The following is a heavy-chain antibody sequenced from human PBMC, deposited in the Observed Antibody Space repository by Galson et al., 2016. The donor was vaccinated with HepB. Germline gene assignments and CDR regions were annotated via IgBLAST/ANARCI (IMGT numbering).Heavy chain of an antibody. D-gene: IGHD1-1*01. CDR1: GFVFSHFG. CDR2: ISTSLTT. J-gene: IGHJ4*02. Sequence: SLRLSCAASGFVFSHFGLSWVRQAPGQGLEWVASISTSLTTCYSDTVQGRFTIPRDNSNKTLYLQMNGLRAEDTAVYYCAKERLVRRIFDHWGQGTLLTVSS. V-gene: IGHV3-23*01. CDR3: AKERLVRRIFDH.